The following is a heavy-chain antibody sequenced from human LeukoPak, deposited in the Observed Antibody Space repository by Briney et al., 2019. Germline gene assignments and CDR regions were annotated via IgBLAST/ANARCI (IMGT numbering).Heavy chain of an antibody. CDR1: GFTFSSYA. J-gene: IGHJ6*02. V-gene: IGHV3-23*01. Sequence: GGSLRLSCAASGFTFSSYAMSWVRQAPGNGLEWVSAISGSGGSTYYADSVKGRFTISRDNSKNTLYLQMNSLRAEDTAVYYCAKDHDSCWRVNGMDVWGQGTTVTVSS. CDR3: AKDHDSCWRVNGMDV. CDR2: ISGSGGST. D-gene: IGHD6-19*01.